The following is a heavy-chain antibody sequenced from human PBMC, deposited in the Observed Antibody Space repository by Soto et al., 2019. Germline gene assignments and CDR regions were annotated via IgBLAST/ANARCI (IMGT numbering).Heavy chain of an antibody. CDR2: ISSSGSTI. CDR1: GFTFSDYY. Sequence: GGSLRLSCAASGFTFSDYYMSWIRQAPGKGLEWVSYISSSGSTIYYADSMKGRFTISRDNAKNSLYLQMNSLRAEDTAVYYCARELWGVPAAEYYYMDVWGKGTTVTVSS. V-gene: IGHV3-11*01. J-gene: IGHJ6*03. CDR3: ARELWGVPAAEYYYMDV. D-gene: IGHD2-2*01.